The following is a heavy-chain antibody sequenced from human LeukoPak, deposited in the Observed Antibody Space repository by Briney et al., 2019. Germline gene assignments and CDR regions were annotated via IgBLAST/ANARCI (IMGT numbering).Heavy chain of an antibody. CDR3: ARDSLSAFLPLYGMDV. V-gene: IGHV1-69*13. CDR1: GGTFSSYA. Sequence: GASVTVSCKASGGTFSSYAISWVRQAPGQGLEWMGGIIPIFGTANYAQKFQGRVTITADESTSTAYMELSSLRSEDTAVYYCARDSLSAFLPLYGMDVWGQGTTVTVSS. J-gene: IGHJ6*02. D-gene: IGHD2-21*02. CDR2: IIPIFGTA.